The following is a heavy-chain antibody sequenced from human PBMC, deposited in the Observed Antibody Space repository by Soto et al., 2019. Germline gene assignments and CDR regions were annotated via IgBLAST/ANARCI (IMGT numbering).Heavy chain of an antibody. V-gene: IGHV3-9*01. CDR2: ISWNSGSI. CDR1: GFIFDDYA. CDR3: AKDSSSSLLYFDS. D-gene: IGHD2-2*01. J-gene: IGHJ4*02. Sequence: EVQLVESGGNLVQPGRSLRLSCAASGFIFDDYAMHWVRQPPGKGLEWVSGISWNSGSIGYADSVKGRFTVSRDNAKKSLYLQMNSLRPEETALYYCAKDSSSSLLYFDSWGQGTRVSVSS.